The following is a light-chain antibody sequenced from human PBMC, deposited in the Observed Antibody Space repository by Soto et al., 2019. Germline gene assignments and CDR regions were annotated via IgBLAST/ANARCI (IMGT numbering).Light chain of an antibody. J-gene: IGLJ2*01. CDR1: SSDVGAYNY. V-gene: IGLV2-8*01. Sequence: QSVLTQPPSASGSPGQSVTISCTGTSSDVGAYNYVSWYQHHPDKAPKLIIYEVYKRPSGVPDRFSGSKSGNTASLTVSGLQAEDEDEYYCSSYAASDSFVVFGGGTKLTVL. CDR2: EVY. CDR3: SSYAASDSFVV.